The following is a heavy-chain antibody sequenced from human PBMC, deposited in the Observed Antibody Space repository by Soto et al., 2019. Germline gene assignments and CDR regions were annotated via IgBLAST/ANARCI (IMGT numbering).Heavy chain of an antibody. Sequence: EVQLVESGGGLVQWGGSLRLSCAASGFTVSRYDMHWVRQDTGKRLEWVSAIGTAGDPYYSDSVKGRFTISRENAKNSLFLQMNSLGVGDTAVYYCARKIAEGGGVVAFDIWGQGTMVIVSS. J-gene: IGHJ3*02. CDR1: GFTVSRYD. D-gene: IGHD6-13*01. CDR3: ARKIAEGGGVVAFDI. V-gene: IGHV3-13*05. CDR2: IGTAGDP.